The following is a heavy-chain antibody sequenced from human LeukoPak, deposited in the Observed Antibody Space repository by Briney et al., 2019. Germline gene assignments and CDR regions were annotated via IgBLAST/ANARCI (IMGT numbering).Heavy chain of an antibody. CDR1: GGSISSYY. Sequence: SETLSLTCTVSGGSISSYYWSWIRQPPGKGLEWIGYIYYSGSTNYNPSLKSRVTISVDTSKNQFSLKLSSVTAADTAVYYCATYCSSTSCYDYWGQGTLVTVSS. J-gene: IGHJ4*02. V-gene: IGHV4-59*08. D-gene: IGHD2-2*01. CDR3: ATYCSSTSCYDY. CDR2: IYYSGST.